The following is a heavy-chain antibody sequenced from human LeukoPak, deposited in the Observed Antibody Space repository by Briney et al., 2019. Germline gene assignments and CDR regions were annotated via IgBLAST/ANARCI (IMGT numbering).Heavy chain of an antibody. Sequence: GGSLRLSCAASGFTFSDYRMNWVRQAPGKGLEWLSDISSSSSTMSYAGSVKGRFTISRDNAKNSLYLQMNSLRDEDTAVYYCARARNFGSWGQGTLVTVSS. CDR2: ISSSSSTM. CDR1: GFTFSDYR. CDR3: ARARNFGS. J-gene: IGHJ4*02. V-gene: IGHV3-48*02.